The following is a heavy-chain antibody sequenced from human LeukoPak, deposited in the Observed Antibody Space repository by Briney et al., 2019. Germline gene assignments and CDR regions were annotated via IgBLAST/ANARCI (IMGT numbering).Heavy chain of an antibody. CDR2: IYVDGST. CDR1: GISVSSNY. Sequence: QPGGSLRLSCAASGISVSSNYMSWVRQAPGKGLQWVSVIYVDGSTYYADSVKGRITISRDNSRNTLYLQMNSLRAEDTAVYYCARDLATRQRTGLYDSWGQGALVTVSS. CDR3: ARDLATRQRTGLYDS. V-gene: IGHV3-66*01. J-gene: IGHJ4*02. D-gene: IGHD3-16*02.